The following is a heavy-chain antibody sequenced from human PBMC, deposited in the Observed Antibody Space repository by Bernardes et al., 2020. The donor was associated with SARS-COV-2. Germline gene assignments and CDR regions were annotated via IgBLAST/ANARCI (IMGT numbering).Heavy chain of an antibody. CDR3: ARAHCSGGSCYLTRGSYGMDV. CDR2: IYYSGST. Sequence: SETLSLTCTVSGGSISSYYWSWIRQPPGKGLERIGYIYYSGSTNYNPSLKSRVTISVDTSKNQFSLKLSSVTAADTAVYYCARAHCSGGSCYLTRGSYGMDVWGQGTTVTVSS. J-gene: IGHJ6*02. V-gene: IGHV4-59*01. CDR1: GGSISSYY. D-gene: IGHD2-15*01.